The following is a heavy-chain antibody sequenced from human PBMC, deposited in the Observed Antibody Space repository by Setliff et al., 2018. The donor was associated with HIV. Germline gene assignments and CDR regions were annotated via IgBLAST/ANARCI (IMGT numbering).Heavy chain of an antibody. V-gene: IGHV5-51*03. D-gene: IGHD3-22*01. J-gene: IGHJ4*02. CDR3: ARVDMGYYYDSSGSSHFDH. CDR2: IYPDESDS. Sequence: GESLKISCKGSGYSFPTYWIAWVRQRPGKGLEWMGVIYPDESDSRYSPSFRCQVTISADKSINTAYLQWSSLKASDTAMYYCARVDMGYYYDSSGSSHFDHWGQGTLVTVSS. CDR1: GYSFPTYW.